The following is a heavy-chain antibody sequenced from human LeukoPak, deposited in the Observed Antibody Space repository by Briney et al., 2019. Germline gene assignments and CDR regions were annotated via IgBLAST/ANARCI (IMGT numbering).Heavy chain of an antibody. V-gene: IGHV3-30*04. CDR1: GFTFSNYA. D-gene: IGHD2-15*01. CDR3: AKNGDRGAYCSGGSCYPYYYYYIDV. J-gene: IGHJ6*03. CDR2: ISYDGSNK. Sequence: GGSLRLSCAASGFTFSNYAMHWVRQAPGKGLEWVAVISYDGSNKYYADSVKGRFTISRDNSKNTLYLQMNSLRAEDTAIYYCAKNGDRGAYCSGGSCYPYYYYYIDVWGKGTTVTISS.